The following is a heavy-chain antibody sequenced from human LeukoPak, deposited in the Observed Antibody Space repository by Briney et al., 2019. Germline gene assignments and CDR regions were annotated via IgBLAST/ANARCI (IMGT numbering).Heavy chain of an antibody. D-gene: IGHD2-2*01. CDR1: GYIFINYA. CDR3: ARGAYQLLSGFDY. V-gene: IGHV1-69*13. CDR2: IIPIFGTA. Sequence: SVKVSCKASGYIFINYAIHWVRQAPGQGLEWMGGIIPIFGTANYAQKFQGRVTITADESTSTAYMELSSLRSEDTAVYYCARGAYQLLSGFDYWGQGTLVTVSS. J-gene: IGHJ4*02.